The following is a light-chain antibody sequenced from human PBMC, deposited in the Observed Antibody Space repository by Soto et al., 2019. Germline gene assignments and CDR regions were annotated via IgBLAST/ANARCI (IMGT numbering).Light chain of an antibody. V-gene: IGKV3-15*01. J-gene: IGKJ2*01. CDR1: QSVSSN. CDR3: QQSNNWPYT. Sequence: EIVMTQSPATLSVSPGERATLSCRASQSVSSNLAWYQQKPGQVPRLLFYGASTRATGIPARFSGRGSGTDFTLTISSLQSEDFAVYYCQQSNNWPYTFGQGTKLEIK. CDR2: GAS.